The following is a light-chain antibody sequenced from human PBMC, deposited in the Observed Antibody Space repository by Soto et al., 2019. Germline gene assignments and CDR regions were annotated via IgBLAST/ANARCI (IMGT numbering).Light chain of an antibody. J-gene: IGLJ7*02. CDR2: EVS. CDR1: SSDVGAYNH. Sequence: QSALTQPASVSGSPGQSITISCTGTSSDVGAYNHVSWYQQHPGKAPKLIISEVSNRPSGVSNRFSGSKSGNTASLTISGLQAEDEADYYCSSYTTRSTLVFGGGTQLTA. CDR3: SSYTTRSTLV. V-gene: IGLV2-14*01.